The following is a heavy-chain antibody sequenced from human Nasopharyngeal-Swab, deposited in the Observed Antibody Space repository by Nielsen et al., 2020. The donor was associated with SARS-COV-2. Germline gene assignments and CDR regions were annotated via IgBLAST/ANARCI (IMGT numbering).Heavy chain of an antibody. J-gene: IGHJ4*02. CDR2: INHSGST. CDR3: ARGFRGTVVRGVYDY. D-gene: IGHD3-10*01. CDR1: GGSFSGYY. V-gene: IGHV4-34*01. Sequence: SETLSLTCAVYGGSFSGYYWSWIRQPPGKGLEWIGEINHSGSTNYNPSLKSRVIISVDTSKNQFSLKLSSVTAADTAVYYCARGFRGTVVRGVYDYWGQGTLVTVSS.